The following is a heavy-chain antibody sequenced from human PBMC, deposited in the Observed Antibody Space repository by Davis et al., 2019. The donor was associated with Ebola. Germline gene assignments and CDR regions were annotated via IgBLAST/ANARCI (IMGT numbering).Heavy chain of an antibody. J-gene: IGHJ6*02. CDR1: GDSVSSGG. CDR2: TYYNSKWYS. CDR3: TRGWLRGGMDV. Sequence: PSETLSLTCAISGDSVSSGGWNWIRHSPTRGLEGPGRTYYNSKWYSDYAVSVKSRININPDTSKNQFSLQLNSVTPEDTALYYCTRGWLRGGMDVWGEGTTVTV. V-gene: IGHV6-1*01. D-gene: IGHD5-18*01.